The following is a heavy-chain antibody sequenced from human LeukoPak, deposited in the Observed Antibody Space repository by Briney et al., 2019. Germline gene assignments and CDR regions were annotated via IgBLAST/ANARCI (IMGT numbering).Heavy chain of an antibody. D-gene: IGHD1-14*01. CDR1: GGSISSYY. J-gene: IGHJ6*03. Sequence: PSETLSLTCTVSGGSISSYYWSWIRQPPGKGLEWIGYIYYSGSTNYNPSLKSRVTISVDTSKNQFTLKLSSVTAADTAVYYCARTGVNLDYYYYYMDVWGKGTTVTVSS. V-gene: IGHV4-59*01. CDR3: ARTGVNLDYYYYYMDV. CDR2: IYYSGST.